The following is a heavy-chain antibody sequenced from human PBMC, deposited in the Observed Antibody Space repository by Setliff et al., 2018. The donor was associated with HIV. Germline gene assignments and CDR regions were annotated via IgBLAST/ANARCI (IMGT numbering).Heavy chain of an antibody. V-gene: IGHV4-34*01. CDR2: VNPSGNT. D-gene: IGHD4-4*01. Sequence: PSETLSLTCAVSGGSFTGHYLTWIRQPPGKGLEWIGEVNPSGNTNYNPSLKSRLITIVDRPKSQFSLSLSSVTTADTAVYFCVSQSNFEDFWGQGTVVTVSS. CDR1: GGSFTGHY. CDR3: VSQSNFEDF. J-gene: IGHJ4*02.